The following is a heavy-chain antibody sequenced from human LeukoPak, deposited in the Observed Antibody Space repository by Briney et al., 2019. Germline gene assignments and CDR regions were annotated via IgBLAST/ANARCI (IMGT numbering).Heavy chain of an antibody. V-gene: IGHV1-3*03. CDR3: ARGHRYYSSSGSYLRRDSWFDP. CDR1: GYTFTTYS. J-gene: IGHJ5*02. Sequence: ASVKVSCKASGYTFTTYSIHWVRQAPGQRLEWMGWINVGNGNTKYSQEFQGRVTITRDTSASTAYMELSSLRSEDMAVYYCARGHRYYSSSGSYLRRDSWFDPWGQGTLVTVSS. D-gene: IGHD3-10*01. CDR2: INVGNGNT.